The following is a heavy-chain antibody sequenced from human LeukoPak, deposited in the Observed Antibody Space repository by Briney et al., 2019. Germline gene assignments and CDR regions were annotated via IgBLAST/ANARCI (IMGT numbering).Heavy chain of an antibody. Sequence: GGSLRLSCAASGFTFSSQQMHWVRQTPGKGLEWVALITSNGKNKYYGDSVNGRFTISRDNTKNTLFLRMNSLRAEDTGVYYCVIPVTTTRYFDHWGQGTLVTVSS. CDR3: VIPVTTTRYFDH. CDR2: ITSNGKNK. CDR1: GFTFSSQQ. D-gene: IGHD3-22*01. V-gene: IGHV3-30*03. J-gene: IGHJ4*02.